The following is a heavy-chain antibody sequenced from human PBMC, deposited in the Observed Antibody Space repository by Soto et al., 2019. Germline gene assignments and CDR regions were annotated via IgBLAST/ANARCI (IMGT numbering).Heavy chain of an antibody. CDR2: ISGSGGST. D-gene: IGHD2-15*01. J-gene: IGHJ3*02. V-gene: IGHV3-23*01. CDR1: GFTFSSYA. CDR3: ANPPIVVVVAAPTFDAFDI. Sequence: PGGFVRLSCAASGFTFSSYAMSWVRQAPGKGLEWVSAISGSGGSTYYADSVKGRFTISRDNSKNTLYLQMNSLRAEDTAVYYCANPPIVVVVAAPTFDAFDIWGQGTMVTVSS.